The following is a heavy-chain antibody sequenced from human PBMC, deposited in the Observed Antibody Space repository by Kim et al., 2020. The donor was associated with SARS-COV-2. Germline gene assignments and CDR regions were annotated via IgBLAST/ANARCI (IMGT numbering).Heavy chain of an antibody. D-gene: IGHD6-13*01. J-gene: IGHJ6*02. Sequence: GRFTISRDNSKNTLYLQMNSLRAEDTAVYYCAKEAAAVSRVYYYYYGMDVWGQGTTVTVSS. CDR3: AKEAAAVSRVYYYYYGMDV. V-gene: IGHV3-53*01.